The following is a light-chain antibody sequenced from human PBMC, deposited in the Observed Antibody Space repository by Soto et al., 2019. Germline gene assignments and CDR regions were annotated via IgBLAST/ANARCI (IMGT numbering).Light chain of an antibody. V-gene: IGKV1-27*01. Sequence: DIQMTQSPPSLSASVGDRVTITCRASQGIRNFVAWYQQKPGKAPKLLIYAASNVQSGVPSRFSGSGSGTASTHTINSLQHEDVATYSCQKYSSVPVFGPGTKVEIK. CDR1: QGIRNF. CDR2: AAS. J-gene: IGKJ3*01. CDR3: QKYSSVPV.